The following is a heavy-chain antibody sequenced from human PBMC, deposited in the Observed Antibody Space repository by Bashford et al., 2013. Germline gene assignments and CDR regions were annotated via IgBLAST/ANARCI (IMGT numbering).Heavy chain of an antibody. J-gene: IGHJ4*02. CDR1: GFTFSTSA. V-gene: IGHV3-23*01. Sequence: GSLRLSCAASGFTFSTSAMSWVRQAPGKGLEWVSAISGSGGSTSYADSVKGRFTISRDNSKNTLFLQMSSLRAEDTAVYYCAKGRASEYYFDYWAREPWSPSPQ. CDR2: ISGSGGST. D-gene: IGHD3-10*01. CDR3: AKGRASEYYFDY.